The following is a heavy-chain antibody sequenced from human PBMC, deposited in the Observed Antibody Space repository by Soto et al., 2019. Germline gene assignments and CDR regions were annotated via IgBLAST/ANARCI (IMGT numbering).Heavy chain of an antibody. CDR1: GFTFSSYA. J-gene: IGHJ6*02. Sequence: QVQLVESGGGVVQPGRSLRLSCAASGFTFSSYAMHWVRQAPGKGLEWVAVISYDGSTKYYADSVKGRFTVSRDNSKNTVYLQMNSLRAEDTALYYCARIIVKKKATTDYAIDVWGQGTTVTVSS. D-gene: IGHD1-1*01. CDR2: ISYDGSTK. CDR3: ARIIVKKKATTDYAIDV. V-gene: IGHV3-30-3*01.